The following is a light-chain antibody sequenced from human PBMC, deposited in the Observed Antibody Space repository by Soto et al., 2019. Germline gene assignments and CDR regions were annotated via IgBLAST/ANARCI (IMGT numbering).Light chain of an antibody. V-gene: IGKV1-12*01. Sequence: DIQMTQSPSSLSASVGDRVTITCRASQDINRWLAWYQQKPGKAPKVLIYAASSLESGVPARFSGSGPGTDFSLTSSSLKPEDFATYYCKQSKSLPRTFGGGTKGDIK. CDR1: QDINRW. J-gene: IGKJ4*01. CDR2: AAS. CDR3: KQSKSLPRT.